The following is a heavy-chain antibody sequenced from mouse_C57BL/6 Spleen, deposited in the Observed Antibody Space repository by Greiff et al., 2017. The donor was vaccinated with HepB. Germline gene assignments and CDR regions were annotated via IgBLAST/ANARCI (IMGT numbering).Heavy chain of an antibody. Sequence: VQLQQSGAELVKPGASVKISCKASGYAFSSYWMNWVKQRPGKGLEWIGQIYPGDGDTNYNGKFKGKATLTADKSSSTAYMQLSSLTSEDSAVYFWARVNYYGGYAMDYWGQGTSVTVSS. V-gene: IGHV1-80*01. J-gene: IGHJ4*01. CDR3: ARVNYYGGYAMDY. CDR2: IYPGDGDT. D-gene: IGHD1-1*01. CDR1: GYAFSSYW.